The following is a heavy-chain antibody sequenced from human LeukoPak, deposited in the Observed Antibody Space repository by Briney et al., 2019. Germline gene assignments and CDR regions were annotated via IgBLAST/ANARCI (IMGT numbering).Heavy chain of an antibody. Sequence: GGSLRLSCAASGFTFSSYGMHWVRQAPGKGLEWVADIWYDGSNKYYADSVKGRFTISRDNSKNTLYLQMNSLRAEDTAVYYCARGGYGDYSFSNHFDYWGQGTLVTVSS. CDR3: ARGGYGDYSFSNHFDY. CDR2: IWYDGSNK. CDR1: GFTFSSYG. V-gene: IGHV3-33*01. J-gene: IGHJ4*02. D-gene: IGHD4-17*01.